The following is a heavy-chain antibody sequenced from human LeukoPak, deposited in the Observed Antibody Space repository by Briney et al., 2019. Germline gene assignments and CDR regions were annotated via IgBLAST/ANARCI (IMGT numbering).Heavy chain of an antibody. V-gene: IGHV4-34*01. CDR2: INHSGST. J-gene: IGHJ1*01. Sequence: PSETLSLTCAVYGGSFSGYYWSWIRQPPGKWVEWIGEINHSGSTNYNPSLKSRVTISLDTSKNQFSLKLSSVTAADTAVYYCASRRSRIAAAGIGHFQHWGQGTLVTVSS. D-gene: IGHD6-13*01. CDR1: GGSFSGYY. CDR3: ASRRSRIAAAGIGHFQH.